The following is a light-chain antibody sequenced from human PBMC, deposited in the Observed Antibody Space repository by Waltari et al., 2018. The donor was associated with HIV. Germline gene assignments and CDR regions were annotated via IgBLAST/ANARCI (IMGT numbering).Light chain of an antibody. CDR1: SSAVGGYNY. V-gene: IGLV2-14*01. CDR3: SSYTSSSTLYV. Sequence: QSALTQPASVSGSPGQSITLSCTGTSSAVGGYNYVSWYQQHPGKAPKLMISEVSNRPSGVTNRFSGSKSGNTASLTISGLQVEDEADYYCSSYTSSSTLYVFGTGTKVTVL. CDR2: EVS. J-gene: IGLJ1*01.